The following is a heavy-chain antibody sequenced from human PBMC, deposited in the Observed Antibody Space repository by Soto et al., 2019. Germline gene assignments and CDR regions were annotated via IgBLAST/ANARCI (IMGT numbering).Heavy chain of an antibody. CDR3: ARDRVAGIWGDAFAI. CDR1: GYTFTNHG. D-gene: IGHD3-16*01. CDR2: INPYNANT. Sequence: QVQLVQSGTEVKKPGASVKVSCKTSGYTFTNHGINWVRQAPGQGLEWMGWINPYNANTNYAQKLQGRVTMTTDTSTTTANMDLMSLTSDDTAVYYCARDRVAGIWGDAFAIWGQGTVVTVSS. V-gene: IGHV1-18*04. J-gene: IGHJ3*02.